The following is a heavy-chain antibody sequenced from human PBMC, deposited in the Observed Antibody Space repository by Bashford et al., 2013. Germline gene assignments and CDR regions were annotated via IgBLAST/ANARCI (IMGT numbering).Heavy chain of an antibody. CDR1: GFTFSTYS. CDR2: ITGSGTST. D-gene: IGHD3-3*01. J-gene: IGHJ1*01. CDR3: AKDLHYDFWTAEYFQH. Sequence: GSLRLSCAASGFTFSTYSMSWVRQAPGKGLEWVSIITGSGTSTYYADSVKGRFTISRDNSKNTLYLQMNSLRADDTALYYCAKDLHYDFWTAEYFQHWGQGTLVTVSS. V-gene: IGHV3-23*01.